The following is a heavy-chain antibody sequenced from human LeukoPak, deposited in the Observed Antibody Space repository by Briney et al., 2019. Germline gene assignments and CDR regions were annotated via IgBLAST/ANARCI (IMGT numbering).Heavy chain of an antibody. J-gene: IGHJ4*02. CDR2: INPNSGGT. D-gene: IGHD6-19*01. CDR3: ARSPKTYSSGYPFDY. V-gene: IGHV1-2*02. CDR1: GYTFIGYY. Sequence: AAVKVSCMASGYTFIGYYMHWVRPAPGQGREWVGWINPNSGGTNYAQKFQGRVTMTRETSISTAYMELSSLRSADTAVYYCARSPKTYSSGYPFDYWGQGTLVTVSS.